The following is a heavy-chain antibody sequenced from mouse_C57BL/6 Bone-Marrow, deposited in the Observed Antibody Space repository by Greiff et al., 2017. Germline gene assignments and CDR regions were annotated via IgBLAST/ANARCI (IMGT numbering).Heavy chain of an antibody. V-gene: IGHV1-39*01. CDR3: ARSIYYDYFFDY. D-gene: IGHD2-4*01. CDR2: INPNYGTT. Sequence: EVKLMESGPELVKPGASVKISCKASGYSFTDYNMNWVKQSNGKSLEWIGVINPNYGTTSYNQKFKGKATLTVDQSSSTAYMQLNSLTSEDSAVYYCARSIYYDYFFDYWGQGTTLTVSS. J-gene: IGHJ2*01. CDR1: GYSFTDYN.